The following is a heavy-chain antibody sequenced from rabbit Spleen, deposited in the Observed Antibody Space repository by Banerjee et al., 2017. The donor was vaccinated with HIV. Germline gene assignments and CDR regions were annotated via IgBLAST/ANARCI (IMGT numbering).Heavy chain of an antibody. CDR2: IYTDTDTT. J-gene: IGHJ6*01. Sequence: QEQLVESGGGLVKPEGSLTLTCTASGFDLSSYYYMSWVRQAPGKGLEWIACIYTDTDTTWYASWAKGRFTISKASSTTVTLQMTSLTAADTATYFCARDTGSSFSSYGMDLWGPGTLVTVS. CDR3: ARDTGSSFSSYGMDL. CDR1: GFDLSSYYY. D-gene: IGHD8-1*01. V-gene: IGHV1S45*01.